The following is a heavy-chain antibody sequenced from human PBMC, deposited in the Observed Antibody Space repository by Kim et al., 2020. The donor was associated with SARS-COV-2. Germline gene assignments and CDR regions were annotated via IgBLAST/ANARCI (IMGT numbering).Heavy chain of an antibody. J-gene: IGHJ3*02. D-gene: IGHD3-22*01. V-gene: IGHV4-59*13. Sequence: SETLSLTCTVSGGSISSYYWSWIRQPPGKGLEWIGYIYYSGSTNYNPSLKSRVTISVDTSKNQFSLKLSSVTAADTAVYYCARDHLDSSGYDAVDAFDIWGQGTMVTVSS. CDR1: GGSISSYY. CDR2: IYYSGST. CDR3: ARDHLDSSGYDAVDAFDI.